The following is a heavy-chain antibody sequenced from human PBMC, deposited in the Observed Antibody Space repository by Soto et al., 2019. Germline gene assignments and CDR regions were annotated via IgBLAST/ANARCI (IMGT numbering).Heavy chain of an antibody. J-gene: IGHJ6*02. Sequence: PGGSLRLSCTASGFTFSDSWMTWVRQAPGKGLEWVARIKPDESEKKYADSVKGRFSISRDNAKNTLYLQMNSLRAEDTAVYYCARVFDCSSTSCYNPLPHYYYYYGMDVWGQGTTVTVSS. CDR2: IKPDESEK. CDR3: ARVFDCSSTSCYNPLPHYYYYYGMDV. V-gene: IGHV3-7*01. CDR1: GFTFSDSW. D-gene: IGHD2-2*02.